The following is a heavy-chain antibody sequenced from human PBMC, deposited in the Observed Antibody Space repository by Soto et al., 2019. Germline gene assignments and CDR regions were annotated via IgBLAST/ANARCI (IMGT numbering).Heavy chain of an antibody. CDR1: GDSISDYY. J-gene: IGHJ4*02. V-gene: IGHV4-59*01. Sequence: QVQLQESGPGLVKPSETLSLTCTVSGDSISDYYWSWIRQPPGKGLGWIGYIYHSGSTYYNPSLKSRVTISLGASKIQFSLKPNSVPAAAAAVYYCARASRNYFAYWGQGTLVTVSS. CDR3: ARASRNYFAY. CDR2: IYHSGST.